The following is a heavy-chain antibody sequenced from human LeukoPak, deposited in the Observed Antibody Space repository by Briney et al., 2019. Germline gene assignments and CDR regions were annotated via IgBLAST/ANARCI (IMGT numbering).Heavy chain of an antibody. D-gene: IGHD3-9*01. CDR1: GFTVSSNY. CDR3: AKATTGYYFKSPFDY. J-gene: IGHJ4*02. Sequence: PGGSLRLSCAASGFTVSSNYMSWVCQAPGKGLEWVSAISGSGSATYYADSVKGRFTISRDNSKNTLYLQMNSLRAEDTAVYYCAKATTGYYFKSPFDYWGQGTLVTVSS. CDR2: ISGSGSAT. V-gene: IGHV3-23*01.